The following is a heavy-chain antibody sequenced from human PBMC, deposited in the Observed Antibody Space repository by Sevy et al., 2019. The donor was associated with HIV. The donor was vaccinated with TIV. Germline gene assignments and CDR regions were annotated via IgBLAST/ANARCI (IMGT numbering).Heavy chain of an antibody. CDR2: IRSKAYGGTT. Sequence: GGSLRLSCTASGFTFGDYAMSWFRQAPGKGLEWVGFIRSKAYGGTTEYAASVKGRFTISRDDSKSIAYLQMNSLKTEDTAVYYCTRASRDGYNSGYYYYYYMDVWGKGTTVTVPS. CDR1: GFTFGDYA. CDR3: TRASRDGYNSGYYYYYYMDV. J-gene: IGHJ6*03. V-gene: IGHV3-49*03. D-gene: IGHD5-12*01.